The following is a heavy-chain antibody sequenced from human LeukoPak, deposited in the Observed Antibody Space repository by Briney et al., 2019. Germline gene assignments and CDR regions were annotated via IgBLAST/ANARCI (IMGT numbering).Heavy chain of an antibody. D-gene: IGHD2-2*01. CDR1: GGSISSSSYY. CDR3: ARGDCSSTICYSPMDV. V-gene: IGHV4-39*01. CDR2: IYYSGST. Sequence: SETLSLTCTVSGGSISSSSYYWGWIRQPPGKGLEWIGSIYYSGSTYYNPSLKSRVTISVDTSQNQFSLKVNSVTAADTAVYYCARGDCSSTICYSPMDVWGKGTTVTVSS. J-gene: IGHJ6*03.